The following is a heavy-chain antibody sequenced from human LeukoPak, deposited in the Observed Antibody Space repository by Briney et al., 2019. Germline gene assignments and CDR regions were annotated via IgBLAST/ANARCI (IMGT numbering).Heavy chain of an antibody. V-gene: IGHV3-43*02. Sequence: AGGSLRLSCAASGFTFDDYAMHWVRQAPGKGLEWVSLISGDGGSTYYADSVKGRFTISRDNSKNSLYLQMNSLRTEDTALYYCAKDFSSGTYYPYYYYGMDVWGQGTTVTVS. CDR3: AKDFSSGTYYPYYYYGMDV. D-gene: IGHD3-10*01. CDR1: GFTFDDYA. CDR2: ISGDGGST. J-gene: IGHJ6*02.